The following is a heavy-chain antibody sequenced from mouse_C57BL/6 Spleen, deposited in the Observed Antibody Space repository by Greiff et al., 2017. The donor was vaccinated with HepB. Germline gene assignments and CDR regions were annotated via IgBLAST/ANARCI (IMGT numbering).Heavy chain of an antibody. D-gene: IGHD3-3*01. CDR2: ISNGGGST. J-gene: IGHJ1*03. Sequence: DVMLVESGGGLVQPGGSLKLSCAASGFTFSDYYMYWVRQTPEKRLEWVAYISNGGGSTYYPDTVKGRFTISRDNAKNTLYLQMSRLKSEDTAMYYCAREDSFDVWGTGTTVTVSS. CDR3: AREDSFDV. V-gene: IGHV5-12*01. CDR1: GFTFSDYY.